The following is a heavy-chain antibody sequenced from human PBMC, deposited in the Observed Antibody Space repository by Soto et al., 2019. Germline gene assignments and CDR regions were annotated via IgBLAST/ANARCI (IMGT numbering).Heavy chain of an antibody. V-gene: IGHV4-59*01. J-gene: IGHJ5*02. Sequence: SETLSLTCTVSGGSISSYYWSWIRQPPGKGLEWIGYIYYSGSTNYNPSLKSRVTISVDTSKNQFSLKLSSVTAADTAVYYCASLNTRPNLRKPREYYDILTGYEDWFDPWGQGTLVTVSS. CDR1: GGSISSYY. CDR3: ASLNTRPNLRKPREYYDILTGYEDWFDP. D-gene: IGHD3-9*01. CDR2: IYYSGST.